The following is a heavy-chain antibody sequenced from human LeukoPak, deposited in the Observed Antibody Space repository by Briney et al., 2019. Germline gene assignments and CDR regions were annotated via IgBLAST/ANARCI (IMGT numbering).Heavy chain of an antibody. V-gene: IGHV4-39*07. CDR3: ARVSPYDSSGYTPYWYFDL. CDR1: GVTIGNDYYY. D-gene: IGHD3-22*01. J-gene: IGHJ2*01. CDR2: IYYSGST. Sequence: SETLSLTCSVSGVTIGNDYYYWGWIRQPPGKGLEWIGSIYYSGSTYYNPSLKSRVTISVDTSKNQFSLKVRSVTAADTAVYYCARVSPYDSSGYTPYWYFDLWGRGTLVTVSS.